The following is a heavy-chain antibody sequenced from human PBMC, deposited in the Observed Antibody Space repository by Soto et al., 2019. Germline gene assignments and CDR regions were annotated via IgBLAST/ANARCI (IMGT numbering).Heavy chain of an antibody. CDR3: ERGGRKCVRNWSDA. CDR1: GGSISSGGYY. CDR2: IYYSGST. V-gene: IGHV4-31*03. D-gene: IGHD3-10*01. Sequence: SETLSLTCTVSGGSISSGGYYWSWIRQHPGKGLEWIGYIYYSGSTYYNLSLNSRVTISVDTSKNQFSLKLSSVTAADTAVYYCERGGRKCVRNWSDAWCQGALVAV. J-gene: IGHJ5*02.